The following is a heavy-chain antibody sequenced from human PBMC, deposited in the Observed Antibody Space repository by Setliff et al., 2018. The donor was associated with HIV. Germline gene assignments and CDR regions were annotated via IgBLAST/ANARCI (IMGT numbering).Heavy chain of an antibody. CDR3: ARARGSVGYYGSGTMYHMDV. CDR2: FDPEDGET. V-gene: IGHV1-24*01. D-gene: IGHD3-10*01. J-gene: IGHJ6*03. CDR1: GYTLTELC. Sequence: ASVKVSCKVSGYTLTELCIHWVRQVPGKGLEWMGGFDPEDGETIYAQKFRGRVTMTEDTSTDTAYMELRSLRVEDTATYYCARARGSVGYYGSGTMYHMDVWGKGTTVTVSS.